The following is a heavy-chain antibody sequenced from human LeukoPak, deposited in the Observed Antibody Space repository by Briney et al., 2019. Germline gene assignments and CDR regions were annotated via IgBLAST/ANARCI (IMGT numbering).Heavy chain of an antibody. CDR2: IYYSGST. CDR3: ARGPPTWERKNYFDY. V-gene: IGHV4-39*07. CDR1: GGSISSSSYY. J-gene: IGHJ4*02. D-gene: IGHD1-26*01. Sequence: SETLSLTCTVSGGSISSSSYYWGWIRQPPGKGLEWIGSIYYSGSTYYNPSLRSRVTISVDTSKNQFSLKLSSVTAADTAVYYCARGPPTWERKNYFDYWGQGTLVTVSS.